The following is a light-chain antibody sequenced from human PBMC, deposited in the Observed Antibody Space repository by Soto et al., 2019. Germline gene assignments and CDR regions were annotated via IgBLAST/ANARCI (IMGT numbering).Light chain of an antibody. V-gene: IGKV3-11*01. Sequence: EIVLTQSPATLSVSPGERATRSCRASQSVSNYLIWYQQKPSQAPRLPIYDVSNRATGIPARFSGSGSGTDFTLTISSLEPEDFAVYYCQQRSNWPRTFGQGTKVDIK. CDR2: DVS. J-gene: IGKJ1*01. CDR1: QSVSNY. CDR3: QQRSNWPRT.